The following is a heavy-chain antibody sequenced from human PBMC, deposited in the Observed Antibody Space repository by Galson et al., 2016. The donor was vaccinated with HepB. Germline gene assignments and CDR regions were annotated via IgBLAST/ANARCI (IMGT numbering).Heavy chain of an antibody. D-gene: IGHD2/OR15-2a*01. CDR2: IYGSGNT. V-gene: IGHV3-53*01. CDR1: GLTVSTSY. CDR3: ATALTSRWHLDL. Sequence: SLRLSCAASGLTVSTSYMSWVRQAPGKGLECVLLIYGSGNTYYADSVKGRFTVSRDNSKNTLYLQMDSLRAEDTAVYYCATALTSRWHLDLWGRGTLVTVSS. J-gene: IGHJ2*01.